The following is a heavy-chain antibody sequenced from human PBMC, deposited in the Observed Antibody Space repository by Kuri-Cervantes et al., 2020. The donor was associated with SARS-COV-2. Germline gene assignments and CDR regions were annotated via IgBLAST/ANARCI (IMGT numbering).Heavy chain of an antibody. CDR2: ISGSGGSS. D-gene: IGHD4-17*01. Sequence: GESLKISCAAPGFSFRSYMMTWVRQAPGKGLEWVSGISGSGGSSYYADSVKGRFTICRDNSKNMVFLQMNSLRADDTAIYFCAKDLAVTTYFDHWGQGILVTVSS. CDR3: AKDLAVTTYFDH. V-gene: IGHV3-23*01. CDR1: GFSFRSYM. J-gene: IGHJ4*02.